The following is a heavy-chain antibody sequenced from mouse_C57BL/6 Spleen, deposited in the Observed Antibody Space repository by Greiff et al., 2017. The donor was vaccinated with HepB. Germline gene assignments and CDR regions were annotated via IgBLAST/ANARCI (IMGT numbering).Heavy chain of an antibody. V-gene: IGHV8-8*01. CDR2: IWWDDDK. CDR1: GFSLSTFGMG. CDR3: ARMPITTVVATDSWFAY. Sequence: QVTLTVCGPGILQPSQTLSLTCSFSGFSLSTFGMGVGWIRQPSGKGLEWLAHIWWDDDKYYNPALKSRLTISKDTSKNQVFLKIANVDTADTATYYCARMPITTVVATDSWFAYWGQGTLVTVSA. D-gene: IGHD1-1*01. J-gene: IGHJ3*01.